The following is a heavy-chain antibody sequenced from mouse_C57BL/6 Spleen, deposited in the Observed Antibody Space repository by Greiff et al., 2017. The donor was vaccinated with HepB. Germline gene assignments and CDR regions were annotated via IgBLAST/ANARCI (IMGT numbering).Heavy chain of an antibody. CDR2: IHPNSGST. CDR1: GYTFTSYW. Sequence: QVQLQQPGAALVKPGASVKLSCKASGYTFTSYWMHWVKQRPGQGLAWIGMIHPNSGSTNYNEKCKSKATLTVDTSSSTAYMQLSSLTSEDSAVYYCARLEAYWGQGTLVTVSA. V-gene: IGHV1-64*01. CDR3: ARLEAY. J-gene: IGHJ3*01.